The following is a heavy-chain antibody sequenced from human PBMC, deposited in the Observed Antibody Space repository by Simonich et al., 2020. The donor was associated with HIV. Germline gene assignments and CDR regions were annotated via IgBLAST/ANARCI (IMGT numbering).Heavy chain of an antibody. J-gene: IGHJ3*02. Sequence: QVQLVQSGAEVKKPGSSVKVSCKDSGGTSSSFAISWVRHAPGQGLEWMGGIIPILGIANYAQKFQGRVTITADKSTSTAYMELSSLRSEDTAVYFCASLGAPHAFDIWGQGTMVTVSS. V-gene: IGHV1-69*09. CDR2: IIPILGIA. CDR3: ASLGAPHAFDI. CDR1: GGTSSSFA. D-gene: IGHD3-16*01.